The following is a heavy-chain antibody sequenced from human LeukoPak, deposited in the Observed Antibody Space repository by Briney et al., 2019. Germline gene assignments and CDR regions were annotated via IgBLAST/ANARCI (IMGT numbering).Heavy chain of an antibody. V-gene: IGHV4-34*01. Sequence: PSETLSLTCAVYGGSFSNYYWSWIRQPPGKGLEWIGEINDSGRTNYNPSLMSRVTVSVDTSKNQFSLRLTSVIATDTAVYYCARRWNYGRNYYIDVWGNGATVSVSS. CDR2: INDSGRT. J-gene: IGHJ6*03. D-gene: IGHD1-7*01. CDR3: ARRWNYGRNYYIDV. CDR1: GGSFSNYY.